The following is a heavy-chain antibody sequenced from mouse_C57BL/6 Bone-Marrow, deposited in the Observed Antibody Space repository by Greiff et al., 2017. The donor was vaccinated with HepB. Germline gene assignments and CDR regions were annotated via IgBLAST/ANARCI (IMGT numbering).Heavy chain of an antibody. CDR1: GFSLTSYG. CDR3: AKNGYGDYDGYYVDY. V-gene: IGHV2-4*01. CDR2: IWSGGST. J-gene: IGHJ2*01. Sequence: LQESGPGLVQPSQSLSITCTVSGFSLTSYGVHWVRQPPGKGLEWLGVIWSGGSTDYNAAFISRLSISKDNSKSQVFFKMNSLQADDTAIYYCAKNGYGDYDGYYVDYWGQGTTLTVSS. D-gene: IGHD2-4*01.